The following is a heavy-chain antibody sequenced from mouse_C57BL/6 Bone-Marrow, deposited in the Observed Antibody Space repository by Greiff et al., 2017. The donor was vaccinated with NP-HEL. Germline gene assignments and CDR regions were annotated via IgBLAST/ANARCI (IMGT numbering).Heavy chain of an antibody. Sequence: QVQLKQSGAELARPGASVKMSCKASGYTFTSYTMHWVKQRPGQGLEWIGYINPSSGYTKYNQKFKDKATLTADKSSSTAYMQLSSLTSEDSAVYYCARNFTTDWYFDVWGTGTTVTVSS. J-gene: IGHJ1*03. D-gene: IGHD1-1*01. CDR1: GYTFTSYT. V-gene: IGHV1-4*01. CDR3: ARNFTTDWYFDV. CDR2: INPSSGYT.